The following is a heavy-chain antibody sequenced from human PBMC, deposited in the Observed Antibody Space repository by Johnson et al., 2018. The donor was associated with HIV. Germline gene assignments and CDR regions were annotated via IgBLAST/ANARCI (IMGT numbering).Heavy chain of an antibody. Sequence: VQLVESGGGLVQPGGSLRLSCAASGFTFSSYWMSGVRQAPGKGLEWVANIKQDGSEKHYVDSVKGRFTISRDNAKNSLYLQMNSLRAEDTAVYYCARDPELDYFDNRAFDIWGQGTMVTVSS. CDR2: IKQDGSEK. V-gene: IGHV3-7*01. D-gene: IGHD3-22*01. CDR1: GFTFSSYW. CDR3: ARDPELDYFDNRAFDI. J-gene: IGHJ3*02.